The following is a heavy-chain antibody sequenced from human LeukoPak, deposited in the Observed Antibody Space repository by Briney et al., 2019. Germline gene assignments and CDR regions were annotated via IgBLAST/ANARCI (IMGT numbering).Heavy chain of an antibody. J-gene: IGHJ4*02. CDR1: GGSISSGDYY. CDR3: ARSGSGYYPFDY. Sequence: KSSETLSLTCTVSGGSISSGDYYWSWIRQPPGKGLEWIGYIYYSGSTYYNPSLKSLVTISVDTSKNQFSLKLSSVTAADTAVYYCARSGSGYYPFDYWGQGTLVTVSS. D-gene: IGHD3-22*01. CDR2: IYYSGST. V-gene: IGHV4-30-4*01.